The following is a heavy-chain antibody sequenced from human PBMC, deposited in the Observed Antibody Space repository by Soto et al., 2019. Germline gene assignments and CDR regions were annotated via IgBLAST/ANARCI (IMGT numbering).Heavy chain of an antibody. V-gene: IGHV3-30*18. Sequence: PGGSLRLSCAASGLTFSSYGMHWVRQAPGRGLEWVAVISYDGSDKYYADSVKGRFTISRDNSKNTLCLQMNSLRAEDTAVYYCSNGHCTSTSCLDYWGQGTQVTVSS. D-gene: IGHD2-2*01. CDR3: SNGHCTSTSCLDY. CDR1: GLTFSSYG. J-gene: IGHJ4*02. CDR2: ISYDGSDK.